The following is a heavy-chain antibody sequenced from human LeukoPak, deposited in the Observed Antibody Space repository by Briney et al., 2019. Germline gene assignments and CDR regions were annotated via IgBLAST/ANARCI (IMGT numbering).Heavy chain of an antibody. J-gene: IGHJ6*03. V-gene: IGHV4-38-2*02. Sequence: SETLSLTCNVSGYSISSGYYWGWIRQPPGKGLEWIGSVHHIGNSHYNPPLKSRVTISVDTSKNQVSLKLTSVTAADTAVYYCARTEESGYNYGYFGYYYYMDVWGKGTTVTVSS. CDR3: ARTEESGYNYGYFGYYYYMDV. D-gene: IGHD5-18*01. CDR1: GYSISSGYY. CDR2: VHHIGNS.